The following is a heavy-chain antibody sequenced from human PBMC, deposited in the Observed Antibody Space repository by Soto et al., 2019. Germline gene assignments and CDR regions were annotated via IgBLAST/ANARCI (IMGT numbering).Heavy chain of an antibody. CDR2: IWYDGSNK. CDR1: GFTFSSYG. V-gene: IGHV3-33*01. CDR3: ARDRRHHRTYSSGWEAFDY. J-gene: IGHJ4*02. Sequence: QVQLVESGGGVVQPGRSLRLSCAASGFTFSSYGMHWVRQAPGKGLEWVAVIWYDGSNKYYADSVKGRFTISRDNSKNTLYLQMNSLRAEDTAVYYCARDRRHHRTYSSGWEAFDYWGQGTLVTVSS. D-gene: IGHD6-19*01.